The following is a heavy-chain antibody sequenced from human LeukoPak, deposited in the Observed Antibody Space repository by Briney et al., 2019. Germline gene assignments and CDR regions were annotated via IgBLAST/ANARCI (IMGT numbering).Heavy chain of an antibody. CDR3: ASASSSYYYYYYMDV. CDR1: GGSISSYY. D-gene: IGHD6-6*01. V-gene: IGHV4-59*08. Sequence: PSETLSLTCTVSGGSISSYYWSWIRQPPGKGLEWIGYIYYSGSTNYNPSLKSRVTISVDTSKNQFSLKLSSVTAADTAVYYCASASSSYYYYYYMDVWGKGTTVTVSS. J-gene: IGHJ6*03. CDR2: IYYSGST.